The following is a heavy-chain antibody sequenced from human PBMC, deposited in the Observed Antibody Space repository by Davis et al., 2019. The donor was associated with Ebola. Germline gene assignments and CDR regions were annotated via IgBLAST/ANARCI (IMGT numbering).Heavy chain of an antibody. Sequence: PGGSLRLSCAASGFTFSSYDMNWVRQAPGKGLEWVSYITSSSGTIYYADSVKGRFTISRDNAKNSLYLQMNSLRDEDTAVYYCATNTLSGDYVDYWGQGALVTVSS. CDR1: GFTFSSYD. CDR3: ATNTLSGDYVDY. D-gene: IGHD2-2*02. CDR2: ITSSSGTI. V-gene: IGHV3-48*02. J-gene: IGHJ4*02.